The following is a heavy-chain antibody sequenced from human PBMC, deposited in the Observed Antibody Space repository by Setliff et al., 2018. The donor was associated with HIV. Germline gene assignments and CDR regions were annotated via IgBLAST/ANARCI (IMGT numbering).Heavy chain of an antibody. V-gene: IGHV4-39*01. Sequence: SETLSLTCTVSGGSISSSSYYWGWIRQPPGKGLEWIGSMYYSGSTDYNPSLKSRVTISVDTSKKQLSLKVSSVTAADTAVYYCARQREVYGTVYYYYMDVWGKGTTVTVSS. CDR1: GGSISSSSYY. CDR2: MYYSGST. D-gene: IGHD4-17*01. CDR3: ARQREVYGTVYYYYMDV. J-gene: IGHJ6*03.